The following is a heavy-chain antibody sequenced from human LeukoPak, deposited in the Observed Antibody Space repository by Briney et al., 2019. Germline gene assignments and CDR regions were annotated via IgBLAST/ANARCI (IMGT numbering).Heavy chain of an antibody. D-gene: IGHD1-26*01. CDR2: IYYSGST. J-gene: IGHJ3*02. Sequence: SETLSLXCTVSGGPISSYYWSWTRQPPGKGLEWIGYIYYSGSTNYNPSLKSRVTISVDTSKNQFSLKLSSVTAADTAVFYCARASGSYYRAFDIWGQGTMVTVSS. CDR3: ARASGSYYRAFDI. V-gene: IGHV4-59*01. CDR1: GGPISSYY.